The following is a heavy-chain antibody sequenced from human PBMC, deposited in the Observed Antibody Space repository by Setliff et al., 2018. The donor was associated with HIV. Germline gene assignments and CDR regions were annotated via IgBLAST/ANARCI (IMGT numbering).Heavy chain of an antibody. CDR3: ARCQPSVTLQFDH. CDR2: INEDGSEK. D-gene: IGHD4-17*01. J-gene: IGHJ4*02. Sequence: GGSLRLSCAVSGFTFSSHWMVWVRQAPGKGLEWVANINEDGSEKNYVDSVKARFTISRDNAKNSLSLQMNSLRAEDTAVYYCARCQPSVTLQFDHWGQGTLVTVSS. V-gene: IGHV3-7*01. CDR1: GFTFSSHW.